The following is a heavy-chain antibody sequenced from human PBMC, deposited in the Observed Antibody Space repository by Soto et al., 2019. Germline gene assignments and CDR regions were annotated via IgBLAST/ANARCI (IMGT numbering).Heavy chain of an antibody. D-gene: IGHD4-17*01. CDR3: ARATTTVTTRPTLGY. CDR1: GFTFNSYW. Sequence: EVQLVESGGGLVQPGVSLRLSCAASGFTFNSYWMHWVRQAPGKGLVWVSRIDRDGTDTNYADSVKGRFTISRDNAKNTLFLQMNGLTAEDTAVYYCARATTTVTTRPTLGYWGRGTLVTVSS. J-gene: IGHJ4*02. V-gene: IGHV3-74*01. CDR2: IDRDGTDT.